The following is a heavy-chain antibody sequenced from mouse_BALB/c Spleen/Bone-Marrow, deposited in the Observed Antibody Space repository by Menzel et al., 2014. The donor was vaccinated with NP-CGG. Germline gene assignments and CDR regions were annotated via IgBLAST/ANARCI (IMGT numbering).Heavy chain of an antibody. J-gene: IGHJ4*01. D-gene: IGHD2-1*01. V-gene: IGHV5-17*02. CDR1: GFTFSSFG. CDR3: ARSDGNYDYAMDY. CDR2: ISSGSSTI. Sequence: EAQVVESGGGLVQPGGSRKLSCAASGFTFSSFGLHWVRQAPEKGLEWVAYISSGSSTIYYADTVKGRFTISRDDPKNTLFLQMTSLRSKDTGMYYCARSDGNYDYAMDYWRQGTTVTVSS.